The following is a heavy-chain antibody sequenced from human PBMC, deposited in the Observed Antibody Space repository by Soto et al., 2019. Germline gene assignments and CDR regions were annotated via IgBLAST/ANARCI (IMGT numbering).Heavy chain of an antibody. V-gene: IGHV1-18*01. Sequence: ASVKVSCKASGYTFTSYGISWVRQAPGQGLEWMGWISAYNGNTNYAQKLQGRVTMTTDTSTSTAYMELRSLRSDDTAVYYCAREAAVSAVAPMYYYYMDVWGKGTTVTVSS. J-gene: IGHJ6*03. CDR1: GYTFTSYG. CDR3: AREAAVSAVAPMYYYYMDV. D-gene: IGHD6-19*01. CDR2: ISAYNGNT.